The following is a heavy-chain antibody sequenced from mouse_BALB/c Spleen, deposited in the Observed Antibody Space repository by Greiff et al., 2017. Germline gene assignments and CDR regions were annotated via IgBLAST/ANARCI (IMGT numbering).Heavy chain of an antibody. CDR2: IRNKANGYTT. J-gene: IGHJ2*01. V-gene: IGHV7-3*02. D-gene: IGHD2-14*01. CDR1: GFTFTDYY. CDR3: ARAYYRYDRYFDY. Sequence: EVKLVESGGGLVQPGGSLRLSCATSGFTFTDYYMSWVRQPPGKALEWLGFIRNKANGYTTEYSASVKGRFTISRDNSQSILYLQMNTLRAEDSATYYCARAYYRYDRYFDYWGQGTTLTVSS.